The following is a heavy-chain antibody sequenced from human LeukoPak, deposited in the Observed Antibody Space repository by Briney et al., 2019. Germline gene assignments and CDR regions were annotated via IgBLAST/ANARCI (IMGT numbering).Heavy chain of an antibody. Sequence: GGSLRLSCSASGLTVSSNYMSWVRQAPGKGLEWVSAIYGGGSTYYAESVKGRFTISIDNSKNPLYLQLNSLSAADTAVYYCARCPNCRGGSVYEWIGYFQDWGQGTMVTVSS. D-gene: IGHD2-15*01. CDR3: ARCPNCRGGSVYEWIGYFQD. J-gene: IGHJ1*01. V-gene: IGHV3-66*01. CDR1: GLTVSSNY. CDR2: IYGGGST.